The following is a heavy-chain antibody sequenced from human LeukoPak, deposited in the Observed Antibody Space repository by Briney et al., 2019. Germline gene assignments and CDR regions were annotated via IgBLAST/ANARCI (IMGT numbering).Heavy chain of an antibody. Sequence: GGSLRLSCAASGFSFDDYGMSWVRQAPGKGLEWVSGINWNGDSTGYADSVKGRFTISGDNAKNSLYLQMNSLRAEDTALYYCARDRGIVVVTALDYWGQGTLVTVSS. CDR1: GFSFDDYG. CDR3: ARDRGIVVVTALDY. CDR2: INWNGDST. V-gene: IGHV3-20*04. D-gene: IGHD2-21*02. J-gene: IGHJ4*02.